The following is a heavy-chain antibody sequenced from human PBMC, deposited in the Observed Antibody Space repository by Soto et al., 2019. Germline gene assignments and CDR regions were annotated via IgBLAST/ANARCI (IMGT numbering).Heavy chain of an antibody. V-gene: IGHV3-30*18. Sequence: QVQLVESGGGVVQPGRSLRLSCAASGFTFSSYGMHWVRQAPGKGLEWVAVISYDGSNKYYADSVKGRFTISRDNSKNTRYLQMNSLRAEDTAVYYCEKGGSYPTYYYYGMDVWGQGCTVTVSS. CDR2: ISYDGSNK. J-gene: IGHJ6*02. D-gene: IGHD1-26*01. CDR3: EKGGSYPTYYYYGMDV. CDR1: GFTFSSYG.